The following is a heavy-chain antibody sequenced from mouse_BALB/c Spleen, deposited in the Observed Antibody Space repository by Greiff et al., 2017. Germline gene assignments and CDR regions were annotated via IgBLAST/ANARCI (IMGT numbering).Heavy chain of an antibody. J-gene: IGHJ1*01. D-gene: IGHD6-1*01. CDR1: GYTFTDYE. V-gene: IGHV1-15*01. CDR2: IDPETGGT. CDR3: TAAKTPGGYFDV. Sequence: QVQLQQSGAELVRPGASVTLSCKASGYTFTDYEMHWVKQTPVHGLEWIGAIDPETGGTAYNQKFKGKATLTVDKSSSTAYMELRSLTSEDSAVYYCTAAKTPGGYFDVWGAGTTVTVSS.